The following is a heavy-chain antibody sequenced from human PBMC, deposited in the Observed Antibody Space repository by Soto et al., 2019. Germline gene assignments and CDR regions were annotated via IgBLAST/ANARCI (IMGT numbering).Heavy chain of an antibody. CDR1: CGSISGYY. V-gene: IGHV4-34*01. CDR2: INHSGST. CDR3: ARTSRFDC. D-gene: IGHD6-6*01. Sequence: QVQLQQWGAGLLKPSETLSLTCAVYCGSISGYYWSWIRQPPGKGLEWIGEINHSGSTNYNPSLKSRVTMSVDTSKNQFSLKLSSVTAADTAVYYCARTSRFDCWGQGTLVTVSS. J-gene: IGHJ4*02.